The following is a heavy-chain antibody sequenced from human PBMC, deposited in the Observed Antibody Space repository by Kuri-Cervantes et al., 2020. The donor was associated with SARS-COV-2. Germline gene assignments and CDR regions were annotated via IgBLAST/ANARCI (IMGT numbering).Heavy chain of an antibody. D-gene: IGHD1-1*01. CDR2: ISAYNGNT. CDR1: GGTFSSHA. J-gene: IGHJ5*02. V-gene: IGHV1-18*01. CDR3: ARFRVQLERRHPLSWFDP. Sequence: ASVKVSCKASGGTFSSHAISWVRQAPGQGLEWMGWISAYNGNTNYAQKLQGRVTMTTDTSASTAYMELRSLRSDDTAVYYCARFRVQLERRHPLSWFDPWGQGTLVTVSS.